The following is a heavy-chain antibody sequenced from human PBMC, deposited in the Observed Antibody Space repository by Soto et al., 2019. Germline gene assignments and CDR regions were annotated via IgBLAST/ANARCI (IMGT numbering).Heavy chain of an antibody. CDR2: SIPILGIA. J-gene: IGHJ5*02. CDR3: ARDAPVVRATWSDP. V-gene: IGHV1-69*08. Sequence: QVQLVQSGAEVKKPGSSVKVSSKASRGTFSSYTISWVRQAPGQGLEWMGRSIPILGIANYAQKFQGRVTITADKSTSTAYMELSSLRSEDTAVYYCARDAPVVRATWSDPWGQGTLVTVSS. CDR1: RGTFSSYT. D-gene: IGHD1-26*01.